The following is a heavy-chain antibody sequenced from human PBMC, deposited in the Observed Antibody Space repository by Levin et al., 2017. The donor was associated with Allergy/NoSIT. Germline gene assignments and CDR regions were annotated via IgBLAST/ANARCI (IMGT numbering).Heavy chain of an antibody. D-gene: IGHD2-2*01. V-gene: IGHV3-30*18. CDR3: AKGGYCISTACPVDDYYKYGMDV. Sequence: GESLKISCAPSGFTFSSYGMHWVRQAPGKGLEWVALISFDGNNKYYADSVKGRFTISRDNSKNTLYLQMSSLRAEDSAVYYCAKGGYCISTACPVDDYYKYGMDVWGQGTTVTVSS. CDR1: GFTFSSYG. J-gene: IGHJ6*02. CDR2: ISFDGNNK.